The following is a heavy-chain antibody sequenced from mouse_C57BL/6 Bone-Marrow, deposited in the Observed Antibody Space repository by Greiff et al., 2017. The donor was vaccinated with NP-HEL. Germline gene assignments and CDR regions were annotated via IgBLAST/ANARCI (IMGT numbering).Heavy chain of an antibody. CDR2: INPNNGGT. D-gene: IGHD2-4*01. CDR1: GYTFTDYY. Sequence: EVQLQQSGPELVKPGASVKISCKASGYTFTDYYMNWVKQSHGKSLEWIGDINPNNGGTSYNQKFKGKATLTVDKSSSTAYMELRSLTSEDSAVYYCARAGLPLAYWGQGTLVTVSA. J-gene: IGHJ3*01. CDR3: ARAGLPLAY. V-gene: IGHV1-26*01.